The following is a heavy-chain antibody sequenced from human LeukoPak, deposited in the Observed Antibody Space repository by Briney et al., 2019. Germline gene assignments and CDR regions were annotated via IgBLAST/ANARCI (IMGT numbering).Heavy chain of an antibody. V-gene: IGHV4-38-2*01. D-gene: IGHD3-22*01. CDR1: GYSIGSGYY. J-gene: IGHJ4*02. CDR2: VYHTGST. CDR3: ASHYYASSGSLFDS. Sequence: KPSETLSLXCAVSGYSIGSGYYWVWIRQPPGKGLEWIGSVYHTGSTYYHPSLKSRVTISLDTSKNQFSLRLTSVTAADTALYYCASHYYASSGSLFDSWGRGSLVTVSS.